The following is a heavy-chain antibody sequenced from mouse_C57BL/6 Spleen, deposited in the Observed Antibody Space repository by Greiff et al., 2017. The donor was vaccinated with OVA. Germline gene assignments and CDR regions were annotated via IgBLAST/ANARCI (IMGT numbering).Heavy chain of an antibody. V-gene: IGHV1-52*01. J-gene: IGHJ2*01. D-gene: IGHD2-3*01. CDR2: IDPSDSET. CDR1: GYTFTSYW. Sequence: VQLQQSGAELVRPGSSVKLSCKASGYTFTSYWMHWVKQRPIQGLEWIGNIDPSDSETHYNQKFKDKATLTVDKSSSTAYMQLSSLTSEDSAVYYCARFYDGYYADYFDYWGQGTTLTVSS. CDR3: ARFYDGYYADYFDY.